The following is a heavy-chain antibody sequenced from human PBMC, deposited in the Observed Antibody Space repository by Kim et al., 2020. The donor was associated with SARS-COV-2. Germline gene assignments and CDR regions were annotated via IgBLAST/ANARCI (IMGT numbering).Heavy chain of an antibody. Sequence: SLNSRVTISVDTSKNQFSLRRSSVTAADTAVYYCALLWFGESQPRYGMDVWGQGTTVTVSS. D-gene: IGHD3-10*01. CDR3: ALLWFGESQPRYGMDV. V-gene: IGHV4-34*01. J-gene: IGHJ6*02.